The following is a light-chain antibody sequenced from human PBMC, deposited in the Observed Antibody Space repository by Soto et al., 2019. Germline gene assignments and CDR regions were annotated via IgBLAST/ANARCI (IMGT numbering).Light chain of an antibody. CDR2: EVS. Sequence: QSVLTQPASVSGSLGQSITISCTGTTRDIAGYNYISWYQQLPGKAPKLMIYEVSKRPSGVPDRFSGSKSGNTASLTVSGLQAEDEADYYCSSYAGSNNHVLFGGGTKLTVL. CDR3: SSYAGSNNHVL. CDR1: TRDIAGYNY. J-gene: IGLJ2*01. V-gene: IGLV2-8*01.